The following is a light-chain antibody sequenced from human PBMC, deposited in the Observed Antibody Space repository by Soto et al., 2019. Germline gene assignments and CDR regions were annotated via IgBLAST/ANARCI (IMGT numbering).Light chain of an antibody. Sequence: EIVLTQSPATLSVSPGDRATLSCRASQSVSSNLAWYQQKLGQAPRLLIYGASTRATGIPTRFSGSGSGTEFTLTISSLQSEDFAVYFCQQSNNWPPGYTFGQGTMLEIK. CDR3: QQSNNWPPGYT. V-gene: IGKV3-15*01. CDR2: GAS. CDR1: QSVSSN. J-gene: IGKJ2*01.